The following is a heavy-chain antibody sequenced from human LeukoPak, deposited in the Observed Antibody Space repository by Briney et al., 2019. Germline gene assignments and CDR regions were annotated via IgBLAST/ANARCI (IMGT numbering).Heavy chain of an antibody. CDR1: GFTFSDYP. D-gene: IGHD3-10*01. CDR2: ISYDGSQE. Sequence: GGSLRLSCAASGFTFSDYPIHWVRQAPGKGLEWVTLISYDGSQEYYADSVKGRFTISRDNSKNTVYLQMNSLSAEDTAVYFCAYGSGSYRVFDIWGQGTMVTVSS. V-gene: IGHV3-30*01. J-gene: IGHJ3*02. CDR3: AYGSGSYRVFDI.